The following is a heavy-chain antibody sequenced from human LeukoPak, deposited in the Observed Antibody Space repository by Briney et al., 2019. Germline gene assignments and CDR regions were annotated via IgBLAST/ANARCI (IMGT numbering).Heavy chain of an antibody. J-gene: IGHJ4*02. Sequence: GGSLRLSCAASGFTFSSYSMNWVRQAPGKGLEWVSSISSSSSYIYYADSVKGRFTISRDNAKNSLYLQMNSLRAEDTAVYYCAKDPTPPDYDFWSGYYSPTNFDYWGQGTLVTVSS. CDR2: ISSSSSYI. V-gene: IGHV3-21*04. CDR3: AKDPTPPDYDFWSGYYSPTNFDY. CDR1: GFTFSSYS. D-gene: IGHD3-3*01.